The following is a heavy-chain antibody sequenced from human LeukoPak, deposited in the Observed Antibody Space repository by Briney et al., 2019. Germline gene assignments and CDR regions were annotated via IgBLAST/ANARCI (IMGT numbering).Heavy chain of an antibody. CDR1: GGSISSSGYF. CDR3: ASLGGGYNGDY. V-gene: IGHV4-39*01. D-gene: IGHD5-24*01. J-gene: IGHJ4*02. CDR2: IYYSGST. Sequence: SETLSLTCTVSGGSISSSGYFWGWIRQPPGKGLEWIGSIYYSGSTYYNSSLKSRVTISIDTSKNQFSLKLSSATAADTAVYFCASLGGGYNGDYWGQGTLVTVSS.